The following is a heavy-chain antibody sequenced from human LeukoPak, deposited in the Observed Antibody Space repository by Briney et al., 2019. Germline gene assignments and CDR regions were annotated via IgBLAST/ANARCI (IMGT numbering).Heavy chain of an antibody. CDR1: GGSFSGYY. CDR3: ARDELAANEPVNWFDP. Sequence: SETLSLTCAVYGGSFSGYYWSWIRQPPGKGLEWIGYIYYSGSTNYNPSLKSRVTISVDTSKNQFSLKLSSVTAADTAVYYCARDELAANEPVNWFDPWGQGTLVTVSS. CDR2: IYYSGST. J-gene: IGHJ5*02. D-gene: IGHD2-15*01. V-gene: IGHV4-59*12.